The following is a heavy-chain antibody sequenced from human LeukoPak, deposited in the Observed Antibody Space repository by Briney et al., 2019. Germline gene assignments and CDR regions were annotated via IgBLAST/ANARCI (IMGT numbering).Heavy chain of an antibody. CDR3: ARTPPKGDIDT. CDR1: GYTFTSYG. V-gene: IGHV1-18*01. D-gene: IGHD2-21*02. Sequence: ASVKVSCKASGYTFTSYGISWVRQAPGQGLEWMGWISAYNGNTNYAQKFQGRVTMTSDTSEGTVYMEVHSLTSDDSAVYYCARTPPKGDIDTWGQGTMVTVSS. J-gene: IGHJ5*02. CDR2: ISAYNGNT.